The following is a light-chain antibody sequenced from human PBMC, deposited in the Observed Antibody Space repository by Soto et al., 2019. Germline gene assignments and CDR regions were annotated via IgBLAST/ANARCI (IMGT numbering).Light chain of an antibody. CDR2: GAS. CDR1: QSVSSSY. CDR3: QQYGSSPPIT. V-gene: IGKV3-20*01. J-gene: IGKJ5*01. Sequence: DIVLPQSPGTLSLSPGERATLSCRAIQSVSSSYLAWYQQKPGQAPRLLIYGASSRATGIPDRFSGSGSGTDFTLTISRLEPEDFAVYYCQQYGSSPPITFGQGTRLEIK.